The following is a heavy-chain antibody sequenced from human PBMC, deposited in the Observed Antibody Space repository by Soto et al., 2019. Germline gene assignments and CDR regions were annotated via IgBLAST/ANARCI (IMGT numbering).Heavy chain of an antibody. V-gene: IGHV3-21*01. CDR3: VREDGIAGGTSAFDY. Sequence: PGGSLRLSCASSGFTFSTYTMNCVRQAPGKGLEWVSSINGRSNYKYYTDSVKGRFTISRDNAKNSLYLQMTLLRAEDTAVYYCVREDGIAGGTSAFDYFGLGTLVTVSS. CDR2: INGRSNYK. CDR1: GFTFSTYT. J-gene: IGHJ4*02. D-gene: IGHD1-26*01.